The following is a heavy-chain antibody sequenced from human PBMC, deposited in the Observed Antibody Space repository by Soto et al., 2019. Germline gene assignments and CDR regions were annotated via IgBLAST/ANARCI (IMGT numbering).Heavy chain of an antibody. CDR3: AKEGDDILTGYSDY. J-gene: IGHJ4*02. CDR1: GFTFSSYG. D-gene: IGHD3-9*01. V-gene: IGHV3-30*18. CDR2: ISYDGSNK. Sequence: QVQLVESGGGVVQPGRSPRLSCAASGFTFSSYGMHWVRQAPGKGLEWVAVISYDGSNKYYADSVKGRFTISRDNSKNTLYLQMNSLRAEDTAVYYCAKEGDDILTGYSDYWGQGTLVTVSS.